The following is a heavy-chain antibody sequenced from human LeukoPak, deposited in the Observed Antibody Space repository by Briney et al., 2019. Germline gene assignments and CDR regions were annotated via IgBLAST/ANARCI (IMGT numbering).Heavy chain of an antibody. CDR3: ARSAAAGRIVATFGY. D-gene: IGHD5-12*01. V-gene: IGHV3-23*01. CDR2: ISGSGART. CDR1: GFTFSTYA. Sequence: GGSLRLSCAASGFTFSTYAMSWVRQAPGKGLEWVSSISGSGARTYYADSVKGRFTISRDYSKNTLYLQINSLRTEDTAVYYCARSAAAGRIVATFGYWGQGTLVTVSS. J-gene: IGHJ4*02.